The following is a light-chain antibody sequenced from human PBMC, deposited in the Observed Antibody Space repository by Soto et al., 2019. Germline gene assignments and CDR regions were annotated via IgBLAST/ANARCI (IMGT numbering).Light chain of an antibody. Sequence: AIRMTQSPSSLSASTGDRVTITCRASQGISSYLAWYQQKPGKAPKLLIYAASTLQSGVPPRFSGSESGTDFTLTISSLQPEDSASYYCQQYYNSVLTFGGGTTGDIK. J-gene: IGKJ4*01. CDR3: QQYYNSVLT. V-gene: IGKV1-8*01. CDR2: AAS. CDR1: QGISSY.